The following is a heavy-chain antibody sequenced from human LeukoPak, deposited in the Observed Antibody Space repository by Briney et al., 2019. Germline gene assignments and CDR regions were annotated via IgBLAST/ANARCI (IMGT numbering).Heavy chain of an antibody. CDR1: GFTFSHNW. D-gene: IGHD6-19*01. V-gene: IGHV3-23*01. CDR3: AKRGIAVAGTPFDY. J-gene: IGHJ4*02. Sequence: GGSLRLSCEGSGFTFSHNWMSWVRQAPGKGLEWVSAISGSGGSTYYADSVKGRFTISRDNSKNTLYLQMNSLRAEDTAVYYCAKRGIAVAGTPFDYWGQGTLVTVSS. CDR2: ISGSGGST.